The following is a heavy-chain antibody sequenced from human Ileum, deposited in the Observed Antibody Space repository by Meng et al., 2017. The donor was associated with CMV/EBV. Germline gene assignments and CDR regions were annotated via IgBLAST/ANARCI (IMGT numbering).Heavy chain of an antibody. Sequence: SCAASGFTFSDYYMSWIRQAPGKGLEWVSYITSSGNTIYYADSVKGRFTISRDNAKNSLYLQMNSLRAEDTAVYYCARDYRYINTFDYWSQGTLVTVSS. CDR1: GFTFSDYY. D-gene: IGHD3-16*02. CDR3: ARDYRYINTFDY. CDR2: ITSSGNTI. J-gene: IGHJ4*02. V-gene: IGHV3-11*01.